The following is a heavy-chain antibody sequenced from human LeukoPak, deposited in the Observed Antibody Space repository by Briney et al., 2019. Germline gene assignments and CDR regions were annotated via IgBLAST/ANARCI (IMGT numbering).Heavy chain of an antibody. V-gene: IGHV4-39*01. D-gene: IGHD1-1*01. CDR1: GGSISSSSYY. CDR3: ARVKRTTTAFDI. CDR2: IYYSGST. Sequence: SETLSLTCTVSGGSISSSSYYWGWIRQPPGKGLEWIGSIYYSGSTYYNPSLKSRVTISVDTSKNQFSLKLSSVTAADTAVYYCARVKRTTTAFDIWGQGTMVTVSS. J-gene: IGHJ3*02.